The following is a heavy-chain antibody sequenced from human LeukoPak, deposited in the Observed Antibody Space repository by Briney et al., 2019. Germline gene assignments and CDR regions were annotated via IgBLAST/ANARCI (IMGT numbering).Heavy chain of an antibody. CDR1: GFTFNDYG. CDR2: LRYDGSNK. J-gene: IGHJ4*02. CDR3: ARDGVGATTYFGYFDY. D-gene: IGHD1-26*01. Sequence: GTSLRLFCAASGFTFNDYGMHWVRQAPGKGLEWVAVLRYDGSNKYYGDSVKGRFTISRDNSKNTVSLQMNSLRAEDTAVYYCARDGVGATTYFGYFDYWGQGNLVTVSS. V-gene: IGHV3-33*01.